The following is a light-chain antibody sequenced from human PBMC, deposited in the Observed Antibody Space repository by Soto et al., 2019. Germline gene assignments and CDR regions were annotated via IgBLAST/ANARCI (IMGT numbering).Light chain of an antibody. CDR2: GAS. J-gene: IGKJ2*01. V-gene: IGKV3-20*01. CDR3: QQYGSAPDT. Sequence: EIVLTQSPGMLSLSPGERATLSCRASQSVSRNYLAWYQQKPGQAPRLLIYGASSRATGIPDRFSGSGSGTDFTLTISRLEPEDFAVYYCQQYGSAPDTFGQGTRLEIK. CDR1: QSVSRNY.